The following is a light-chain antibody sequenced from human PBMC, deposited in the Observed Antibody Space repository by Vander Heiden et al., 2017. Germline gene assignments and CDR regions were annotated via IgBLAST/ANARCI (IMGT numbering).Light chain of an antibody. J-gene: IGKJ1*01. V-gene: IGKV1-5*01. CDR3: QQYDTYWT. Sequence: DIQMTQSPSTLSASVAGRVTITCRATHRINRRLAWYQQKPGKVPKLLIYDASTLESGVPSRFSGSGSGTEFTLTISSLQPDYFATYYCQQYDTYWTFGQGTKVEIK. CDR2: DAS. CDR1: HRINRR.